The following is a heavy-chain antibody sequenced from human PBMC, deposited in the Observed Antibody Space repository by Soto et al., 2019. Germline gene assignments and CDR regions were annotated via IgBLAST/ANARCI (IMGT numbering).Heavy chain of an antibody. CDR3: GRAELERGEVEYLGMDV. V-gene: IGHV1-18*04. CDR1: GYTFSNYA. D-gene: IGHD3-16*01. Sequence: ASVKVSCKTSGYTFSNYAISWVRQAPGQGLEWMGWISSYNSNNGDTKSAQMLQGRVTMTIDTSATTAYMELRSLRSDDTAVYYCGRAELERGEVEYLGMDVWGEGATVPVSS. J-gene: IGHJ6*01. CDR2: ISSYNSNNGDT.